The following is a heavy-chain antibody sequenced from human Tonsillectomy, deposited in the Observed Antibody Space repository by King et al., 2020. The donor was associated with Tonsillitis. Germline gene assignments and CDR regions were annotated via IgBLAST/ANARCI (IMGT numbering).Heavy chain of an antibody. V-gene: IGHV4-38-2*01. Sequence: VQLQESGPGLVKHSETLSLTCAVAGYFISSGYYWGWIRQPPGKGLEWIGSIYHSGSTYYNPSLMSRVIISVDTYKNQFSLKQSDVPAADTAVYYCARGPVVLDAFDIWGQGTMVTVSS. J-gene: IGHJ3*02. CDR1: GYFISSGYY. D-gene: IGHD4-23*01. CDR2: IYHSGST. CDR3: ARGPVVLDAFDI.